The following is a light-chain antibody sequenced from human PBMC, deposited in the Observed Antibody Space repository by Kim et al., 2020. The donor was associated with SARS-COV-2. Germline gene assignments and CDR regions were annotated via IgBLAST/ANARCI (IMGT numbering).Light chain of an antibody. CDR3: SSHTTSSTYV. CDR2: DVS. Sequence: GPSIPISCTGTSSDVGGYNSVSWYQQHPGKAPKLMIYDVSERASGVSNRFSGSQSGNTASLTISGLRAEDEADYYCSSHTTSSTYVFGSGTKVTVL. J-gene: IGLJ1*01. CDR1: SSDVGGYNS. V-gene: IGLV2-14*03.